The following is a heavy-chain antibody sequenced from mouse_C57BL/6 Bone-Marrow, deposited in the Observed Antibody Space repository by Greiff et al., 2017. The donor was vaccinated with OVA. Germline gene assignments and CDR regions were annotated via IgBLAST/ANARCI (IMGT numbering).Heavy chain of an antibody. V-gene: IGHV14-4*01. D-gene: IGHD2-3*01. CDR1: GFNIKDDY. Sequence: VQLKQSGAELVRPGASVKLSCTASGFNIKDDYMHWVKQRPEQGLEWIGWIDPENGDTEYASKFQGKATITADTSSNTAYLQLSSLTSEDTAVYYCTRWLLRDWGQGTTLTVSS. J-gene: IGHJ2*01. CDR3: TRWLLRD. CDR2: IDPENGDT.